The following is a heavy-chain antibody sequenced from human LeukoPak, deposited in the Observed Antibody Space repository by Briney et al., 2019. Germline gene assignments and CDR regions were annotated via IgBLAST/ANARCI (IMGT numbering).Heavy chain of an antibody. V-gene: IGHV1-18*04. Sequence: ASVKVSCNASEYTFTGYYMHWVRQAPGQGLEWMGWISAYNGNTNYAQKLQGRVTMTTDTSTSTAYMELRSLRSDDTAVYYCARDGRSSSRLHWFDPWGQGTLVTVSS. J-gene: IGHJ5*02. CDR2: ISAYNGNT. CDR1: EYTFTGYY. CDR3: ARDGRSSSRLHWFDP. D-gene: IGHD6-13*01.